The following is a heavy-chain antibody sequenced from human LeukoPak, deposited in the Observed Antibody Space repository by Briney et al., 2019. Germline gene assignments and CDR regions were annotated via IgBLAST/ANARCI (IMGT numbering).Heavy chain of an antibody. J-gene: IGHJ2*01. CDR2: IYSSGST. CDR1: GGSISYYY. Sequence: SETLSLTCTVSGGSISYYYWSWIRQPAGKGLEWIGRIYSSGSTNYNPSLKSRVTMSVDTSKNYFSLKLSSATAADTAVCYCARGYSSSSKWYFDLWGRGTLVTVSS. V-gene: IGHV4-4*07. D-gene: IGHD6-6*01. CDR3: ARGYSSSSKWYFDL.